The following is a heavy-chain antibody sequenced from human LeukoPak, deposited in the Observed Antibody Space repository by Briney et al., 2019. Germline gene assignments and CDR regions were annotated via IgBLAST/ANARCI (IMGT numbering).Heavy chain of an antibody. CDR2: IYTSGST. CDR1: GGSISSYY. V-gene: IGHV4-4*07. J-gene: IGHJ4*02. Sequence: PSETLSLTCTVSGGSISSYYWSWIRQPAGKGLEWIGRIYTSGSTNYNPSLKSRVTMSVDTSKNQFSLKPSSVTAADTAVYYCARDKMKAVAGTGFDYWGQGTLVTVSS. CDR3: ARDKMKAVAGTGFDY. D-gene: IGHD6-19*01.